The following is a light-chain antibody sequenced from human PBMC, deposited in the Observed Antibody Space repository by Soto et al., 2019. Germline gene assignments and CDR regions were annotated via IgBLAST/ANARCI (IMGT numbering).Light chain of an antibody. CDR1: QSVSSN. V-gene: IGKV3D-15*01. CDR3: QHYNNWPLT. CDR2: GVS. J-gene: IGKJ4*01. Sequence: ESVLTQSPGTLSLSPGDRAALSCRASQSVSSNFLAWYQEKPGQAPRLLIYGVSSRATGIPDRFSGSGSGTEFTLTISSLQSEDFALYYCQHYNNWPLTFGGGTKVDI.